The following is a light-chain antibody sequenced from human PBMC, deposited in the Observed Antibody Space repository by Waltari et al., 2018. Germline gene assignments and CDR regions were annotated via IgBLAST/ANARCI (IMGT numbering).Light chain of an antibody. V-gene: IGKV1-5*03. Sequence: DLQSPQSPSTLSASVGDRVTITCRASQTIHDWLAWYQQKPGQAPKVLIFQASNLQGGVPSRFSGSYSGTEFTLTISSLQPDDFATYYCQQYDAYPYTFGQGTKLEIK. CDR1: QTIHDW. J-gene: IGKJ2*01. CDR3: QQYDAYPYT. CDR2: QAS.